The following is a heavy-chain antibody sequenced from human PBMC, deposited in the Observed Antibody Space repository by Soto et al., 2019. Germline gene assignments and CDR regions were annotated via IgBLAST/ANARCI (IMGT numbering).Heavy chain of an antibody. Sequence: SETLSLTCAVSGDSIIGIYHWAWIRQSPGRGLEWIASIYHTGTTYYTPSLESRVTISVDTSNDQFSLKLSSVTAADTAVYYCARTRDNNINYYYALDVWGPGTTVTVSS. J-gene: IGHJ6*02. CDR1: GDSIIGIYH. CDR2: IYHTGTT. V-gene: IGHV4-38-2*01. D-gene: IGHD1-20*01. CDR3: ARTRDNNINYYYALDV.